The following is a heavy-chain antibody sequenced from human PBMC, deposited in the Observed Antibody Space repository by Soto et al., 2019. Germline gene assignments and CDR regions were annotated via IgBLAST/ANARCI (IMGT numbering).Heavy chain of an antibody. D-gene: IGHD6-6*01. V-gene: IGHV3-15*07. CDR3: TTAALSDFEYSSSSTAY. J-gene: IGHJ4*02. CDR2: IKSKTDGGTT. Sequence: GGSLRLSCAASGFTFSNAWMNWVRQAPGKGLEWVGRIKSKTDGGTTDYAAPVKGRFTISRDDSKNTLYLQMNSLKTEDTAVYYCTTAALSDFEYSSSSTAYWGQGTLVTVSS. CDR1: GFTFSNAW.